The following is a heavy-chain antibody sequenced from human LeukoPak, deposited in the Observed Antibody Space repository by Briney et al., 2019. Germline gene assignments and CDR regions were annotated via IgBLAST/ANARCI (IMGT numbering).Heavy chain of an antibody. CDR2: ISAYNGNT. J-gene: IGHJ4*02. V-gene: IGHV1-18*01. Sequence: GASVKVSCKASGYTFTSYGISWVRQAPGQGLEWMGWISAYNGNTNYAQKLQGRVTMTTDTSTSTAYMELRSLRSDDTAVYYCAREQELGFWSGYSMGPSFDYWGQGTLVTVSS. CDR3: AREQELGFWSGYSMGPSFDY. CDR1: GYTFTSYG. D-gene: IGHD3-3*01.